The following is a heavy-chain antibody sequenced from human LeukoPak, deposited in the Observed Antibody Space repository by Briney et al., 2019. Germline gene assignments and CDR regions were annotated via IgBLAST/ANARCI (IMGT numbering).Heavy chain of an antibody. D-gene: IGHD3-22*01. Sequence: GGSLRLSCAASGFTFSSYSMNWVRQAPGKGLEWVSSISSSSSYIYYADSVKGRFTISRDNAKNTLYLQMNSLRAEDTAVYYCARGGSSAYYTNWGQGTLVTVSS. V-gene: IGHV3-21*01. CDR1: GFTFSSYS. J-gene: IGHJ4*02. CDR2: ISSSSSYI. CDR3: ARGGSSAYYTN.